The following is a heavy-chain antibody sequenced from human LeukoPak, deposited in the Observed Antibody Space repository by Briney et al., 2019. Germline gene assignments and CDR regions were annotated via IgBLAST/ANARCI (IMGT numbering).Heavy chain of an antibody. Sequence: PSQTLSLTCTVSGGSISSGDYYWSWIRQPPGKGLEWIGYIYSGSTSYNPSLKSRVTISVDTSKSQFSLKLSSVTAADTAVYYCARDRVGVLDYWGQGTLVTVSS. CDR1: GGSISSGDYY. D-gene: IGHD2-15*01. J-gene: IGHJ4*02. V-gene: IGHV4-30-4*01. CDR2: IYSGST. CDR3: ARDRVGVLDY.